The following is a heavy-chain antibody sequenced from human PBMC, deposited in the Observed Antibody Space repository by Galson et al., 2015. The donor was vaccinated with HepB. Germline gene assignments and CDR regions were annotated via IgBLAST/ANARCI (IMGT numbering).Heavy chain of an antibody. D-gene: IGHD3-3*01. CDR3: ARVSGRFLEWLPQYYYYGMDV. CDR2: INPSGGST. J-gene: IGHJ6*02. V-gene: IGHV1-46*01. Sequence: SVKVSCKASGYTFTSYYMHWVRQAPGQGLEWMGIINPSGGSTSYAQKFQGRVTMTRDTSTSTVYMELSSLRSEDTAAYYCARVSGRFLEWLPQYYYYGMDVWGQGTTVTVSS. CDR1: GYTFTSYY.